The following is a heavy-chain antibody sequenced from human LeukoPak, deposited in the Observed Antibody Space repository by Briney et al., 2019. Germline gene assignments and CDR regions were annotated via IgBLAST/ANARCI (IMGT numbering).Heavy chain of an antibody. CDR2: IRYDGSRK. D-gene: IGHD4/OR15-4a*01. J-gene: IGHJ3*02. V-gene: IGHV3-30*02. CDR1: GFIFSSYG. CDR3: AKVSLNMVNDAFDI. Sequence: GGSLRLSCAASGFIFSSYGMHWVRQAPGKGLEWVAFIRYDGSRKYYADSVKGRFTISRDNSRNTLYLQMNSLRVEDMAMYYCAKVSLNMVNDAFDIWGQGTMVSVSS.